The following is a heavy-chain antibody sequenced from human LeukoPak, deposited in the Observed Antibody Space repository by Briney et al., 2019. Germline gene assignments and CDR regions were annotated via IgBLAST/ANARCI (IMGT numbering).Heavy chain of an antibody. CDR3: ARHYYDNLYSISCFDP. J-gene: IGHJ5*02. D-gene: IGHD3-22*01. V-gene: IGHV4-39*01. Sequence: SETLSLTCTVSGGSISSSSYYWGWIRQPPGKGLEWIGSIYYSGSTYYNPSLKSRVTISVDTPKNQFSLKLSSVTAADTAVYYCARHYYDNLYSISCFDPWGQGTLVTVSS. CDR1: GGSISSSSYY. CDR2: IYYSGST.